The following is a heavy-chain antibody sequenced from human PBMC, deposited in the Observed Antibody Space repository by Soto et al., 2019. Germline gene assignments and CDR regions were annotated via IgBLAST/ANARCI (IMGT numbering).Heavy chain of an antibody. CDR2: ISTRRSDI. CDR3: ARAVVYSSGWYLAFDM. V-gene: IGHV3-48*02. CDR1: GFTFSTYN. D-gene: IGHD6-19*01. J-gene: IGHJ3*02. Sequence: EVQLVESGGGLVQSGGSLRLSCAASGFTFSTYNMNWVRQAPGKGLEWISYISTRRSDIKYADSVKGRFTSSRDNAKNSVYLQMNSLRDEDTAVYYCARAVVYSSGWYLAFDMWGQGTMVTVSS.